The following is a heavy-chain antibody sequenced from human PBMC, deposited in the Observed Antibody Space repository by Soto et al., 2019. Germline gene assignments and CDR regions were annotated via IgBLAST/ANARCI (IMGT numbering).Heavy chain of an antibody. CDR1: GFTFSSYA. CDR3: AKDPWLFNYYYYYGMDV. V-gene: IGHV3-23*01. D-gene: IGHD3-22*01. Sequence: PGGSLRLSCAASGFTFSSYAMSWVRQAPGKGLEWVSAISGSGGSTYYADSVKGRFTISRDNSKNTLYLQMNSLRAEDTAVYYCAKDPWLFNYYYYYGMDVWGQGTTVTVSS. CDR2: ISGSGGST. J-gene: IGHJ6*02.